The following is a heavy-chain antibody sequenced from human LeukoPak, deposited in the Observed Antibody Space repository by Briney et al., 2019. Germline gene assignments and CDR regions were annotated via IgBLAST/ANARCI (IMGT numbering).Heavy chain of an antibody. CDR2: INHSGST. V-gene: IGHV4-34*01. CDR3: ARVKDYYDSSGYGY. D-gene: IGHD3-22*01. J-gene: IGHJ4*02. Sequence: PSETLSLTCAVYGGSFSGYYWSWIRQSPGKGLEWIGEINHSGSTNYNPSPKSRVTISIDTSKNQFSLKLNSVTAADTAVYYCARVKDYYDSSGYGYWGQGTLVTVSS. CDR1: GGSFSGYY.